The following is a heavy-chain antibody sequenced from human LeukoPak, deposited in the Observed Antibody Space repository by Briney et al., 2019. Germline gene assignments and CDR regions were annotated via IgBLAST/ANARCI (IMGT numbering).Heavy chain of an antibody. V-gene: IGHV3-23*01. D-gene: IGHD1-26*01. CDR3: VRGAPFDA. Sequence: KAGGSLRLSCAASGFTFSSYAMSWVRQAPGKGLEWVSAISGSGGSTYYADSVKGRFTISRDDTKSILYLQMNNLRAEDTAVYYCVRGAPFDAWGQGTLVTVSS. CDR2: ISGSGGST. CDR1: GFTFSSYA. J-gene: IGHJ5*02.